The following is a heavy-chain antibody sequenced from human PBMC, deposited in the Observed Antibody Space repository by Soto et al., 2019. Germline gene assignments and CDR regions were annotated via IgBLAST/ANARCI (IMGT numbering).Heavy chain of an antibody. Sequence: GGSLRLSCAASGFTFSSYGMHWVRQAPGKGLEWVAVIWYDGSNKYYADSVKGRFTISRDNSKNTLYLQMNSLRAEDTAVYYCARVDFWSGYYFVPPQVLGYWGQGTLVTVSS. CDR2: IWYDGSNK. D-gene: IGHD3-3*01. CDR1: GFTFSSYG. V-gene: IGHV3-33*01. CDR3: ARVDFWSGYYFVPPQVLGY. J-gene: IGHJ4*02.